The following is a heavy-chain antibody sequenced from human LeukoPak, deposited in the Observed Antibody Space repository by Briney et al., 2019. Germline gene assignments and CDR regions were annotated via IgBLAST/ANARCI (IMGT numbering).Heavy chain of an antibody. V-gene: IGHV1-18*01. D-gene: IGHD2-2*01. CDR2: ISAYNGNT. J-gene: IGHJ4*02. CDR1: GYTFTSYG. CDR3: ARDRPGGGYCSSTSCPYFDY. Sequence: ASVTVSCTASGYTFTSYGISWVRQAPGQGLEWMGWISAYNGNTNYAQKLQGRVTMTTDTSTSTAYMELRSLRSDDTAVYYCARDRPGGGYCSSTSCPYFDYWGQGTLVTVSS.